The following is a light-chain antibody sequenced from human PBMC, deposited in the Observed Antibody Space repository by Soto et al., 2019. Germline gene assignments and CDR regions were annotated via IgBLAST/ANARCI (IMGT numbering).Light chain of an antibody. CDR1: SSDVGNYNY. Sequence: QSVLTQPASVSGSPGQSITISCTGTSSDVGNYNYVSWYQQHPGKAPQLMIFQVSNRASGVSNGFSGSKSGDTASLTISGLQAEDEADYYCSSYTTSSILYVFGTGTKVTVL. J-gene: IGLJ1*01. CDR2: QVS. V-gene: IGLV2-14*01. CDR3: SSYTTSSILYV.